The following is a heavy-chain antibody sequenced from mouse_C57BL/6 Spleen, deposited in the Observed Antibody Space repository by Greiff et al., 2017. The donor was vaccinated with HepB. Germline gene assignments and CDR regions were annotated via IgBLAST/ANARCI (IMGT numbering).Heavy chain of an antibody. V-gene: IGHV1-26*01. CDR1: GYTFTDYY. CDR2: INPNNGGT. Sequence: EVQLQQSGPELVKPGASVKISCKASGYTFTDYYMNWVKQSHGKSLEWIGDINPNNGGTSYNQKFKGKATLTVDKSSSTAYMELRSLTSEDSAVYCGARGFTYAMDYWGQGTSVTVSS. CDR3: ARGFTYAMDY. J-gene: IGHJ4*01.